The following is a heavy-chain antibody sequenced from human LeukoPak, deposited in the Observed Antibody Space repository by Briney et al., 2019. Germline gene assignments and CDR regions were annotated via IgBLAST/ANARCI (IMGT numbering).Heavy chain of an antibody. Sequence: PGGSLRLSCAASGFTFSSYWMHWARQAPGKGLVWVSRINTDGSSTSYADSVKGRFTISRDNAKNTLYLQMNSLRAEDTAIYYCARDRMSGSFFDAFDIWGHGTRVTVSS. V-gene: IGHV3-74*01. D-gene: IGHD3-3*01. J-gene: IGHJ3*02. CDR2: INTDGSST. CDR3: ARDRMSGSFFDAFDI. CDR1: GFTFSSYW.